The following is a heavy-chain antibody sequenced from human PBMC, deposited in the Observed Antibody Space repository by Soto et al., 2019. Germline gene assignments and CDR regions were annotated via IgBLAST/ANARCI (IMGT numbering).Heavy chain of an antibody. D-gene: IGHD2-21*02. J-gene: IGHJ5*02. Sequence: SETLSLTCTVSGGSISSYYWSWIRQPPGKGLECIGYIYYSGSTNYNPSLKSRVTISVDTSKNQFSLKLKSVTAADTAVYYCARLGANAYCGGDCYLDPWGQGTLVTVS. V-gene: IGHV4-59*01. CDR2: IYYSGST. CDR1: GGSISSYY. CDR3: ARLGANAYCGGDCYLDP.